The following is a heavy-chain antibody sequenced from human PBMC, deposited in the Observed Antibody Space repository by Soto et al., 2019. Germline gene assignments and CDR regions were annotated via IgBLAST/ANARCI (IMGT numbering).Heavy chain of an antibody. V-gene: IGHV4-61*01. CDR3: ARKSSGSYPANY. CDR1: GGSVSSGSYY. D-gene: IGHD1-26*01. J-gene: IGHJ4*02. Sequence: QVQLQESGPGLVKPSETLSLTCTVSGGSVSSGSYYWSWIRQPPGKGLEWIGYIYYSGSTNYNPSLKSRVTISVDTSKNQFSLKLSSVTAADTAVYYCARKSSGSYPANYWGQGTLVTVSS. CDR2: IYYSGST.